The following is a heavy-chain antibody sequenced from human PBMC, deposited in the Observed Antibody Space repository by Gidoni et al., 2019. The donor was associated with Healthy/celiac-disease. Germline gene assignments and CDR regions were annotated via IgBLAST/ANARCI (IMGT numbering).Heavy chain of an antibody. CDR1: GGSISSSSYY. CDR3: ARDGPDYYDSSGYGGSGAFDI. Sequence: QLQLQESGPGLVKPSEPLSLTCTVSGGSISSSSYYWGWIRQPPGKGLECIGSIYYSGSTYYNPSLKSRVTISVDTSKNQFSLKLSSVTAADTAVYYCARDGPDYYDSSGYGGSGAFDIWGQGTMVTVSS. V-gene: IGHV4-39*07. CDR2: IYYSGST. J-gene: IGHJ3*02. D-gene: IGHD3-22*01.